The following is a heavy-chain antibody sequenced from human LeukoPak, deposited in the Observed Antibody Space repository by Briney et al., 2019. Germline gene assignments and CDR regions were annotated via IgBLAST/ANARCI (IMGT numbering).Heavy chain of an antibody. J-gene: IGHJ4*02. CDR2: ITSGSSPI. Sequence: PGGSLRLSCAASGFTFSSSSMSWVRQAPGKGLEWVSYITSGSSPISYADSVKGRFTISRDNAKNSLFLQMNSLRDGDTAVYYCARDWGGGTHDYWGQGTLVTVSS. CDR3: ARDWGGGTHDY. D-gene: IGHD3-10*01. V-gene: IGHV3-48*02. CDR1: GFTFSSSS.